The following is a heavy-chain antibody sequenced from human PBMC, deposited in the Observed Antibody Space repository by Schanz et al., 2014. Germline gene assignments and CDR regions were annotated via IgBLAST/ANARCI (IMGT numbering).Heavy chain of an antibody. Sequence: QVQLVQSGAEVKKPGASVKVSCKASGYTLSAYSLHWVRQAPGQGLEWMGWINVGNGNMKYSQKFQGRVTITTDTSANTAYMELRSLRSDDTAHYYCVRVPSRDVSFDLWGRGTLVTVSS. D-gene: IGHD3-16*01. V-gene: IGHV1-18*01. CDR1: GYTLSAYS. CDR3: VRVPSRDVSFDL. J-gene: IGHJ2*01. CDR2: INVGNGNM.